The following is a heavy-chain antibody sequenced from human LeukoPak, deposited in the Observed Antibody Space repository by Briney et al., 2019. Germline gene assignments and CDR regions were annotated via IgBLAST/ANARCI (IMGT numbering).Heavy chain of an antibody. D-gene: IGHD4-17*01. V-gene: IGHV3-66*01. Sequence: PGGSLRLSCAASGFTLSSNYMSWVRQAPGKGLEWVSDIYSGGSTYYADSVKGRFTISRDNSKNTLYLQMNSLRAEDTAVYYCARGHGDYENWGQGTLVTVSS. CDR1: GFTLSSNY. CDR2: IYSGGST. J-gene: IGHJ4*02. CDR3: ARGHGDYEN.